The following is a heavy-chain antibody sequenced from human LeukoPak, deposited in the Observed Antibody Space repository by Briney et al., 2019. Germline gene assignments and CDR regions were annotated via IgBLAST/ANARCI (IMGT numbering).Heavy chain of an antibody. CDR1: GGYINDNY. D-gene: IGHD3-3*01. CDR2: ISNSGTT. Sequence: SETLSLTSAVSGGYINDNYWTWIRQAPGKGLEWIGYISNSGTTDYNPSLKSRVTMSVDTSQNEFSLKLTSVTAADTAMYYCARVVGVVLTSYCFDPWGQGTLVTVSS. V-gene: IGHV4-59*01. CDR3: ARVVGVVLTSYCFDP. J-gene: IGHJ5*02.